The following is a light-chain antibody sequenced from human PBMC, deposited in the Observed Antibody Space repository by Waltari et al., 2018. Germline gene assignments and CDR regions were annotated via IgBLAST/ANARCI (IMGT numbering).Light chain of an antibody. CDR1: NSDVGAYNY. Sequence: QSVLTQSPSATGSPGQSVTISCTGTNSDVGAYNYVSWYQQHPGKVPKLLIYEVTKRPSGVPGRFSGSKSGNTASLTVSGLQADDEADYYCSSYAHNNHFVFGTGTKVTVL. CDR2: EVT. V-gene: IGLV2-8*01. J-gene: IGLJ1*01. CDR3: SSYAHNNHFV.